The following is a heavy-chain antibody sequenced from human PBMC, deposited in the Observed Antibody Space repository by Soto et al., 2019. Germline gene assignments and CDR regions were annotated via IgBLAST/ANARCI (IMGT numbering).Heavy chain of an antibody. Sequence: ASVKVSCKVSGYTLTELSMHWVRQAPGKGLEWMGGFDPEDGETIYAQKFQGRVTMTEDTSTDTAYMELSSLRSEDTAVYYCATGLGYCSGGSCYLYYFDYWGQGTLVTVSS. D-gene: IGHD2-15*01. CDR3: ATGLGYCSGGSCYLYYFDY. J-gene: IGHJ4*02. V-gene: IGHV1-24*01. CDR2: FDPEDGET. CDR1: GYTLTELS.